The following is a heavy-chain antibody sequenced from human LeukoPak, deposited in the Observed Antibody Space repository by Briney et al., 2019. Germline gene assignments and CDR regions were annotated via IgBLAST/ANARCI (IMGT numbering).Heavy chain of an antibody. CDR2: IYYSGST. CDR3: ARGYCSSTSCYRLYYMDV. Sequence: SETLSLTCTVSGGSISSSSYYWGWIRQPPGKGLEWIGSIYYSGSTYYNPSLKSRVTISVDTSKNQFSLKLSSVTAADTAVYYCARGYCSSTSCYRLYYMDVWGKGTTVTVSS. CDR1: GGSISSSSYY. V-gene: IGHV4-39*01. J-gene: IGHJ6*03. D-gene: IGHD2-2*01.